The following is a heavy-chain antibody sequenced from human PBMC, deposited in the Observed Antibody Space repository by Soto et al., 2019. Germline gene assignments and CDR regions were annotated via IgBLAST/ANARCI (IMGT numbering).Heavy chain of an antibody. CDR3: AALWYSSGWYIGPDAFDI. J-gene: IGHJ3*02. CDR1: GFTFTSSA. D-gene: IGHD6-19*01. V-gene: IGHV1-58*01. CDR2: IVVGSGNT. Sequence: QMQLVQSGPEVKKPGTSVKVSCKASGFTFTSSAVQWVRQARGQRLEWIGWIVVGSGNTNYAQKFQERVTITRDMSTSTAYMELSSLRSEDTAVYYCAALWYSSGWYIGPDAFDIWGQGTMVTVSS.